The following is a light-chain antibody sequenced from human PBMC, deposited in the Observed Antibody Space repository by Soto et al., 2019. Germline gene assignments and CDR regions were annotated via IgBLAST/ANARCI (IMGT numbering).Light chain of an antibody. Sequence: IQMTQSPSSLSASVGDRVTITCRASQATRNDLGWYQQKPGKAPKLLIYAASSLQSGVPSRFSGSGFGTDFTLTSSSLQPEDVATYYCQQDYIYPPTFGQGTKVEMK. CDR2: AAS. V-gene: IGKV1-6*01. CDR3: QQDYIYPPT. CDR1: QATRND. J-gene: IGKJ1*01.